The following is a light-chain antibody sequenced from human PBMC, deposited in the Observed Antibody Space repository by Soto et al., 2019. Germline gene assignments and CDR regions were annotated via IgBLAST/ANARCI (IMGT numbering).Light chain of an antibody. J-gene: IGLJ1*01. Sequence: QSVLTQPPSASGTPRQRVTIYCSGSSSNIGSNTVNWYQQLPGTAPKLLIYSNNQRPSGVPDRFSGSKSGTSASLAISGLQSEDEADYYCAAWDDSLNGRYVFGTGTKVTVL. V-gene: IGLV1-44*01. CDR3: AAWDDSLNGRYV. CDR2: SNN. CDR1: SSNIGSNT.